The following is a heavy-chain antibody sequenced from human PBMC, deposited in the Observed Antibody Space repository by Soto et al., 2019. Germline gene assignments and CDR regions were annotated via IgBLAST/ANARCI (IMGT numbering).Heavy chain of an antibody. CDR2: ISAHNGNT. D-gene: IGHD1-1*01. V-gene: IGHV1-18*01. CDR1: GYTFTSYG. CDR3: GRGRYGDY. Sequence: ASVKVSCKASGYTFTSYGITWVRQAPGQGLEWMGWISAHNGNTDYAQKLQGRVIVTRDTSTSTAYMELRSLRSDDTAVYYCGRGRYGDYWGQGALVTVSS. J-gene: IGHJ4*02.